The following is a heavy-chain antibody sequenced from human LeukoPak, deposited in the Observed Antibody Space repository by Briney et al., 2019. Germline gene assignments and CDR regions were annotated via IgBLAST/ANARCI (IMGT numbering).Heavy chain of an antibody. D-gene: IGHD5-18*01. CDR1: GFTFSDYY. V-gene: IGHV3-23*01. CDR3: AKDLGYSYVRGFDY. Sequence: PGGSLRLSCAASGFTFSDYYMSWIRQAPGKGLEWVSAISGSGGSTYYADSVKGRFTTSRDNSKNTLYLQMNSLRAEDTAVYYCAKDLGYSYVRGFDYWGQGTLVTVSS. J-gene: IGHJ4*02. CDR2: ISGSGGST.